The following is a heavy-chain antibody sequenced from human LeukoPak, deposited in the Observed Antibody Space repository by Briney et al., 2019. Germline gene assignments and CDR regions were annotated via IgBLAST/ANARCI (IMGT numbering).Heavy chain of an antibody. Sequence: GGSLRLSCAASGFTFNSYAMSWVRQAPGKGLEWVSVIYSGGSTYYPDSVKGRFTISRDNSKNTLYLQMNSLRAEDTAVYYCAKRGPYSGTYRCDAFDVWGQGTMVTVSS. J-gene: IGHJ3*01. CDR3: AKRGPYSGTYRCDAFDV. V-gene: IGHV3-23*03. D-gene: IGHD1-26*01. CDR1: GFTFNSYA. CDR2: IYSGGST.